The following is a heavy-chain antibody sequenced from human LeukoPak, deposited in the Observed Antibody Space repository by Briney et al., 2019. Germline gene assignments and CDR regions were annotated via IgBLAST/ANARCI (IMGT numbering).Heavy chain of an antibody. CDR2: IKQDGSEK. CDR3: ARAGSYSYYYYYYMDV. D-gene: IGHD1-26*01. V-gene: IGHV3-7*01. CDR1: GFTFSSYW. Sequence: GGSLRLSCAASGFTFSSYWMSWVRQAPGKGLEWVANIKQDGSEKYYVDSVKGRFTISRDNAKNSLYLQMNSLRAEDTAVYYCARAGSYSYYYYYYMDVWGKGTTVTVSS. J-gene: IGHJ6*03.